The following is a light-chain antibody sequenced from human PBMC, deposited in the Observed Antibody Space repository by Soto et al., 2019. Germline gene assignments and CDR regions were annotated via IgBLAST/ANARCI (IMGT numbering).Light chain of an antibody. J-gene: IGKJ1*01. CDR2: KAS. Sequence: DIQMTQSPSTLSASPGDRVIITCRASQSINKWLAWYQQRPGEAPKLLIYKASHLQSGVPSRFSGSGSGTEFPLTISSLQPADFATYYCQHYNNYPWTFGQGTKVEIK. CDR3: QHYNNYPWT. V-gene: IGKV1-5*03. CDR1: QSINKW.